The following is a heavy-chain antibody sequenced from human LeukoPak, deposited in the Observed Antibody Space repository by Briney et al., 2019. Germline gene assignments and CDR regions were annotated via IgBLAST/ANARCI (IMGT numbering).Heavy chain of an antibody. D-gene: IGHD3-3*01. CDR2: IYYSGST. V-gene: IGHV4-39*01. CDR3: ARRYDFWSAYRYYYYGMDV. J-gene: IGHJ6*02. CDR1: GGSITSSSYY. Sequence: PSETLSLTCTVSGGSITSSSYYWGWIRQPPGKGLEWIGSIYYSGSTYYNPSLKSRVTISVDTSKNQFSLKLSSVTAADTAVYYCARRYDFWSAYRYYYYGMDVWGQGTTVTVSS.